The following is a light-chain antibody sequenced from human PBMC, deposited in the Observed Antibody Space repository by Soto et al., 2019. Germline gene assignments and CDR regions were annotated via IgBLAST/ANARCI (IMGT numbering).Light chain of an antibody. CDR2: RNS. Sequence: QSVLTQPPSVSGAPGQRVTISCTGSISNIGAPSDVQWYQQLPGTAPKLLIYRNSNRPSGVPDRFSASKSGTSASLVISGLQAVDEADYYCQSYDTNLRGVVFGGGTKVTVL. CDR3: QSYDTNLRGVV. CDR1: ISNIGAPSD. V-gene: IGLV1-40*01. J-gene: IGLJ2*01.